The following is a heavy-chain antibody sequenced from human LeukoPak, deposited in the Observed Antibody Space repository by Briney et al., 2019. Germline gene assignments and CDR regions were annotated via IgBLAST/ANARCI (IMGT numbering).Heavy chain of an antibody. CDR2: MNPNSGDT. CDR3: ARGFSAYDGTDYAFSFY. D-gene: IGHD3-22*01. Sequence: ASVKVSCKASGYTFTGYYMHWVRQAPGQGLEWMGWMNPNSGDTGYAQKFRGRVSMTRDTSITTAYMELSSLRSEDTAVYYCARGFSAYDGTDYAFSFYWGQGTLVTVSS. J-gene: IGHJ4*02. CDR1: GYTFTGYY. V-gene: IGHV1-8*02.